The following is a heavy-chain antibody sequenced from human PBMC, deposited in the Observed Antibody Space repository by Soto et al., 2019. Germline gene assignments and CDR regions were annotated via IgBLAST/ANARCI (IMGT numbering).Heavy chain of an antibody. Sequence: QITLKESGPTLVKPTQTLTLTCTFSGFSLSTSGVGVGWIRQPPGKALEWLALIYWNDDKRYSSSLKSRLSITKDTSNNQVVLTMTNMDPVDTATYYCTHSACGSDCWGWFDSWGQGTLVTVSS. V-gene: IGHV2-5*01. D-gene: IGHD2-21*02. J-gene: IGHJ5*01. CDR2: IYWNDDK. CDR1: GFSLSTSGVG. CDR3: THSACGSDCWGWFDS.